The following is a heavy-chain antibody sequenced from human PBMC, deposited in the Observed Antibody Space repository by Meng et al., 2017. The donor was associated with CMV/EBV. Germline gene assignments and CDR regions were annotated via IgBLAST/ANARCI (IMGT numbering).Heavy chain of an antibody. V-gene: IGHV1-69*02. CDR2: IIPILGIA. J-gene: IGHJ5*02. CDR1: GGTFSSYT. D-gene: IGHD1-26*01. CDR3: ARRPGIRSGSYYNWFDP. Sequence: SVKVSCKASGGTFSSYTISWVRQAPGRGLEWMGRIIPILGIANYAQKFQGRVTITADKSTSTAYMELSSLRSEDTAVYYCARRPGIRSGSYYNWFDPWGQGTLVTVSS.